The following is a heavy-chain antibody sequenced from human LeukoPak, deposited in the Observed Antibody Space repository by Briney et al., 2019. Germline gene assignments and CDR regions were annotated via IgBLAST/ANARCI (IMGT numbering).Heavy chain of an antibody. J-gene: IGHJ6*03. CDR2: INHSGST. Sequence: PSETLSLTCAVYGGSFSGYYWSWIRQPPGKGLEWIGEINHSGSTNYNPSLKSRVTISVDTSKNQFSLKLSSVTAADTAVYYCARGYYDFWSGYYSRSYYYHYMDVWGKGTTVTVSS. D-gene: IGHD3-3*01. CDR3: ARGYYDFWSGYYSRSYYYHYMDV. V-gene: IGHV4-34*01. CDR1: GGSFSGYY.